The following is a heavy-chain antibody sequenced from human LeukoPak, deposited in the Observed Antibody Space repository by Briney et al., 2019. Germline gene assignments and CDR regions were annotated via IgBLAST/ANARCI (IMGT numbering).Heavy chain of an antibody. J-gene: IGHJ3*02. CDR2: TNTAGNTI. V-gene: IGHV3-11*01. D-gene: IGHD3-22*01. CDR1: GFTFRDYF. Sequence: GSLRLSCAASGFTFRDYFMSWIRQAPGKGLEWVAYTNTAGNTIYYADSMKGRFTISRDNAKNSLYLQMNTLRAEDTAVYYCARATYDSSAVDAFDIWGQGTMVTASP. CDR3: ARATYDSSAVDAFDI.